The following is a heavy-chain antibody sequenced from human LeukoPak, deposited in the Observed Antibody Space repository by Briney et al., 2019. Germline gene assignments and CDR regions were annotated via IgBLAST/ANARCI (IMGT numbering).Heavy chain of an antibody. J-gene: IGHJ3*02. V-gene: IGHV3-53*01. Sequence: AGGSLRVSCAASGLTVGSNYMTWVRQAPGKGLEWVSVIYSAGDTYYTDSVKGRFTISRDNSQNTVYLQMNSLRAEDTAVYYCARDLSAQSRAFDIWGRGTMVTVSS. CDR1: GLTVGSNY. CDR3: ARDLSAQSRAFDI. CDR2: IYSAGDT.